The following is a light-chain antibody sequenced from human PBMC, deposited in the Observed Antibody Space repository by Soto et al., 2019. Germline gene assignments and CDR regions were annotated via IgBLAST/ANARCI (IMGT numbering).Light chain of an antibody. Sequence: DIQATQSPSSLSASVGNTVTITCRASQTITSYLNWYQQKPGKAPRLLIYAASALHTGVPSRFSGRGSGTDFRLIITNLQPDDFATYYCQPSHSTPLTFGGGTKVEVE. CDR2: AAS. CDR1: QTITSY. V-gene: IGKV1-39*01. J-gene: IGKJ4*01. CDR3: QPSHSTPLT.